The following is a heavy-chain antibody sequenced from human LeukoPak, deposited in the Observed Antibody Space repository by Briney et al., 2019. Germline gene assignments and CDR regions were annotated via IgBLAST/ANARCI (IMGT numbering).Heavy chain of an antibody. V-gene: IGHV1-18*01. Sequence: ASVKVSCKASGYTFTSYGISWVRQAPGQGLEWMGWISAYNGNTNYAQKLQGRVTMTTDTSTSTAYMELSSLRSEDTAVYFCARAPAGMDVWGQGTTVIVSS. CDR3: ARAPAGMDV. D-gene: IGHD1-14*01. CDR1: GYTFTSYG. J-gene: IGHJ6*02. CDR2: ISAYNGNT.